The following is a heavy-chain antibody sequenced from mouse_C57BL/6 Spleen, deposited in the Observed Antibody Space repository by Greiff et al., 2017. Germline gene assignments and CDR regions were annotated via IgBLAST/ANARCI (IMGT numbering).Heavy chain of an antibody. CDR3: ARRFSHFWYFDV. V-gene: IGHV1-59*01. J-gene: IGHJ1*03. CDR1: GYTFISYW. CDR2: IDPSDSYT. D-gene: IGHD6-1*01. Sequence: QVQLQQPGAELVRPGTSVKLSCKASGYTFISYWMHWVKQRPGQGLEWIGVIDPSDSYTNYNQKFKGKATLTVDTSSSTAYMQLSSLTSEDSAVYYCARRFSHFWYFDVWGTGTTVTVSS.